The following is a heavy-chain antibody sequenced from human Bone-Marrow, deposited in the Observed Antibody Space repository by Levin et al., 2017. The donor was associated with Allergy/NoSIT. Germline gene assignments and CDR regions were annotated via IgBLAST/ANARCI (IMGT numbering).Heavy chain of an antibody. V-gene: IGHV3-21*01. J-gene: IGHJ1*01. CDR3: ATATLYCSGGSCYHFQH. CDR2: ISSSSSYI. Sequence: GESLKISCAASGFTFSSYSMNWVRQAPGKGLEWVSSISSSSSYIYYADSVKGRFTISRDNAKNSLYLQMNSLRAEDTAVYYCATATLYCSGGSCYHFQHWGQGTLVTVSS. D-gene: IGHD2-15*01. CDR1: GFTFSSYS.